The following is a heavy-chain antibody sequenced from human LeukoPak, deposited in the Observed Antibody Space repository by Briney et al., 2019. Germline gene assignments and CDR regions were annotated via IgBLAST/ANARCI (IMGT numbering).Heavy chain of an antibody. D-gene: IGHD2-21*02. CDR2: ISGYNGNT. V-gene: IGHV1-18*01. CDR3: ARDWGGVEVTGTQFDY. Sequence: ASVKVSCKASGYAFSEYGISWVRQAPGQGLEWMGWISGYNGNTIYAQKLQGRVTMTTDTSTSIAYLELRSLTSDDTAIYYCARDWGGVEVTGTQFDYWGQGTLVTVSS. CDR1: GYAFSEYG. J-gene: IGHJ4*02.